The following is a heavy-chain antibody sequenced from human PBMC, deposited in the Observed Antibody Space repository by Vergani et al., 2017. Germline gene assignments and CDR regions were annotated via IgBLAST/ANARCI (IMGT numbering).Heavy chain of an antibody. CDR1: GGSISSYY. J-gene: IGHJ4*02. CDR2: IYYSGSP. CDR3: ARGAAEGYFDY. D-gene: IGHD6-25*01. Sequence: QVQLQESGPGLVKPSETLSLTCTVSGGSISSYYWSWIRQPPGKGLEWIGNIYYSGSPNYNPSLKSRVTISVDTSKNQFSLKLSSVTAADTAVYYCARGAAEGYFDYWGQGTLVTVSS. V-gene: IGHV4-59*01.